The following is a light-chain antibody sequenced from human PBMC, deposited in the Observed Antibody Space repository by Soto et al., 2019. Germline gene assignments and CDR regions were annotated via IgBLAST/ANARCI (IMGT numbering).Light chain of an antibody. CDR3: CSYAGSRAL. CDR1: SSDVGGHNY. J-gene: IGLJ2*01. V-gene: IGLV2-11*01. CDR2: DVT. Sequence: QSVLTQPRSVSGSPGQSVTISCTGTSSDVGGHNYVSWYQQLPGKAPKVMIYDVTKRPSGVPNRFSGSKSANTASLTISGLQAEDEAEYYCCSYAGSRALFGGGTKLTVL.